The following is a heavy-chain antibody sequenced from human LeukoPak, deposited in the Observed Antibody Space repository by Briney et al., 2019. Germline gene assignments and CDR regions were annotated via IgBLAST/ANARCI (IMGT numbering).Heavy chain of an antibody. V-gene: IGHV4-61*02. J-gene: IGHJ4*02. D-gene: IGHD2-2*01. CDR3: ARVSYQEGVDY. CDR2: IYPSGST. Sequence: SQTLSLTCTVSGGSINGGNYHWTWIPQPTGKGLEWIGRIYPSGSTNYNPSLTSRVTISVDTSKNQFSLKLSFVTAADTAVYYCARVSYQEGVDYWGQGTLVTVSS. CDR1: GGSINGGNYH.